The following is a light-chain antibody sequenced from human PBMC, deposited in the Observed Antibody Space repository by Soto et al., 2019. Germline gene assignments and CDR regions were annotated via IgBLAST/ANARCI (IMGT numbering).Light chain of an antibody. Sequence: QAASVSGSPGQSITISCTGTSSDVGSYNLVSWYQHHPGKAPKLMIFEVSKRPSGVSNRFSGSKSGNTASLTISGLQAEDEAEYYCCSYAGTYVFGTGTKLTVL. CDR1: SSDVGSYNL. CDR2: EVS. CDR3: CSYAGTYV. J-gene: IGLJ1*01. V-gene: IGLV2-23*02.